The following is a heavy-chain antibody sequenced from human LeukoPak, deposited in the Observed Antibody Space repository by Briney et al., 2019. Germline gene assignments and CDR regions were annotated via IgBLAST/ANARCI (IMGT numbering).Heavy chain of an antibody. CDR2: ISSSGSST. CDR3: ARGSDSSGLDAFDI. V-gene: IGHV3-48*03. Sequence: PGGSPRLSCAASGFTFNSYEMNWVRQAPGKGLEWVSYISSSGSSTQYADSVKGRLTISRDNAKNSLYLQMNSLRAEDTAVYYCARGSDSSGLDAFDIWGQGTMVTVSS. J-gene: IGHJ3*02. D-gene: IGHD3-22*01. CDR1: GFTFNSYE.